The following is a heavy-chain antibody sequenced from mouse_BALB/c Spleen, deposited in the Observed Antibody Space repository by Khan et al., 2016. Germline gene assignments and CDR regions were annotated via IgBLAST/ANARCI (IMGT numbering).Heavy chain of an antibody. Sequence: EVELVESGPGLVKPSQSLSLTCTVTGYSITSDYAWNWIRQFPGNKLEWMGYITYSGTTSYNPSLKSRISITRDTSKNQFFLQLNSVTTEDTATYYCARWRAWFAYWGQGTLVTVSA. CDR2: ITYSGTT. J-gene: IGHJ3*01. CDR3: ARWRAWFAY. V-gene: IGHV3-2*02. CDR1: GYSITSDYA.